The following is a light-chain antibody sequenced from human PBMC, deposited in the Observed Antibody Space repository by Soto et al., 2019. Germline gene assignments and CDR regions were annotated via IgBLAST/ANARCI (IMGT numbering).Light chain of an antibody. Sequence: QSALTQHASVSGSPGQSITISCTVTNSDVGNFNFVSWYRHHPGKAPQLMIYEDNKRPSGVSHRFSGSKSGNTASLTISGLQAEDEADYYCCSDAGFAIFGGGTKLTVL. V-gene: IGLV2-23*01. CDR3: CSDAGFAI. CDR1: NSDVGNFNF. J-gene: IGLJ2*01. CDR2: EDN.